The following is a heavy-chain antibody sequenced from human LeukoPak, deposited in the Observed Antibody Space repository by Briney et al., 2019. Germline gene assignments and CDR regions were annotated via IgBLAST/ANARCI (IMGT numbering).Heavy chain of an antibody. CDR3: ARVFDSSGYYYFDY. J-gene: IGHJ4*02. D-gene: IGHD3-22*01. Sequence: KPSETLSLTCTVSGGSISSGDYYWSWIRQPPGKGLEWIGYIYYSGSTYYNPSLKSRVTISVDTSKNQFSLKLGSVTAADTAVYYCARVFDSSGYYYFDYWGQGTLVTVSS. CDR2: IYYSGST. CDR1: GGSISSGDYY. V-gene: IGHV4-30-4*01.